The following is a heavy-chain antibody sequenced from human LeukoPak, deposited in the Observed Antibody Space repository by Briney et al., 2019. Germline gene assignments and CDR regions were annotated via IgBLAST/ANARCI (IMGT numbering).Heavy chain of an antibody. V-gene: IGHV1-46*01. D-gene: IGHD2-15*01. Sequence: PSVTVSCKASAGTFSSYAISWVRQAPGQGIEGMGIINPSGGSTNYAQKFQGRVTITSNTSTSTVYMELSSLRSEDTAVYYCARGSYCTGASCYSNWGQGTLVTVSS. CDR2: INPSGGST. CDR3: ARGSYCTGASCYSN. CDR1: AGTFSSYA. J-gene: IGHJ4*02.